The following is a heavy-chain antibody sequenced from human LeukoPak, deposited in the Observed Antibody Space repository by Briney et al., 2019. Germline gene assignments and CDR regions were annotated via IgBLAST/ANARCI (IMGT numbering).Heavy chain of an antibody. V-gene: IGHV3-48*02. J-gene: IGHJ5*02. CDR1: GFTFNAYA. CDR2: ISGVGGNR. D-gene: IGHD5-24*01. CDR3: ARSRGERSGFGP. Sequence: GGGLRLSCAASGFTFNAYAMNWVRQAPGKGLERVSKISGVGGNRDYADSVKGRVTFARETARKTLYLQMNNLKDEDSSMYCCARSRGERSGFGPWGQGTQVIVS.